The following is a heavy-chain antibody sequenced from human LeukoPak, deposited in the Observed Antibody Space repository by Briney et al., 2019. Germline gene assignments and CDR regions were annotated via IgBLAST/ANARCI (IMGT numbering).Heavy chain of an antibody. D-gene: IGHD2/OR15-2a*01. J-gene: IGHJ4*02. CDR3: ARTTASTPTTLDF. CDR1: GGSITSYY. Sequence: SETLSLTCTVSGGSITSYYWSWVRQPPGEGLEWIGYLYHTGSTSYNPSLKSRVSLSADTSKNQFSLRLRSVTTADTAVYYCARTTASTPTTLDFWGRGTLVTVSS. CDR2: LYHTGST. V-gene: IGHV4-59*01.